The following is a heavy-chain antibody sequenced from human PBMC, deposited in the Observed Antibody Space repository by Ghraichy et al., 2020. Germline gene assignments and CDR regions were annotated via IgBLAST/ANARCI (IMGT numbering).Heavy chain of an antibody. CDR3: ARATIRDGMDV. CDR1: GGSFCGYS. D-gene: IGHD5-12*01. J-gene: IGHJ6*02. V-gene: IGHV4-34*01. CDR2: IDHSGST. Sequence: SETLSLTCAVYGGSFCGYSWTWIRQPPGKGLECIGEIDHSGSTNHNPSLRSRVTISIDTSKNQFSLKLSYVTAADTAVYYCARATIRDGMDVWGQGTTVTVSS.